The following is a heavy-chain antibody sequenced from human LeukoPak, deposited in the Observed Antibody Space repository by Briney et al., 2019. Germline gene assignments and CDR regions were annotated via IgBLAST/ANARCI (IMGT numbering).Heavy chain of an antibody. D-gene: IGHD3-10*01. V-gene: IGHV4-61*02. Sequence: PSETLSLTCTVSGGSVSSGSYYWSWIRQPAGKGLEWIGRIYSTGSTYYNPSLKSRVTISVDTSKNQFSLKLSSVTAADTAVYYCARDWGRRYYGSGSYSGGPSWGQGTLVTVSS. J-gene: IGHJ5*02. CDR2: IYSTGST. CDR3: ARDWGRRYYGSGSYSGGPS. CDR1: GGSVSSGSYY.